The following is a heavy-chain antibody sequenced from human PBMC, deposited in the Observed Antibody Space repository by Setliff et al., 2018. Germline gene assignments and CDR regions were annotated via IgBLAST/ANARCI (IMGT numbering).Heavy chain of an antibody. CDR3: AREQWLDPPGYYYMDV. CDR2: IYSSGSA. Sequence: LSLTCTVSGGSISSGDYYWSWIRQPPGKGLEWIGYIYSSGSANYNPSLKSRVTMSIDTSKNQFSLKLNSVTAADMAVYYCAREQWLDPPGYYYMDVWAKGTTVTVSS. V-gene: IGHV4-61*08. CDR1: GGSISSGDYY. D-gene: IGHD6-19*01. J-gene: IGHJ6*03.